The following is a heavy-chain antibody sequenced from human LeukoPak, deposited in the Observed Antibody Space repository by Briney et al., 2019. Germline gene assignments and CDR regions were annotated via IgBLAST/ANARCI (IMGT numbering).Heavy chain of an antibody. Sequence: SETLSLTCTVSGGSISSSSYYWGWIRQPPGKGLEWIGSIYYSGSTYYNPSLKSRVTISVDTSKNQFSLKLSSVTAADTAVYYCARDIGFGESYGGWFDPWGQGTLVTVSS. V-gene: IGHV4-39*07. D-gene: IGHD3-10*01. CDR1: GGSISSSSYY. CDR3: ARDIGFGESYGGWFDP. J-gene: IGHJ5*02. CDR2: IYYSGST.